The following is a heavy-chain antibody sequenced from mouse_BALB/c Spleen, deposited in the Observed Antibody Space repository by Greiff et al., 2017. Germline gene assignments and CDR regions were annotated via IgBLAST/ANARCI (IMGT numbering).Heavy chain of an antibody. CDR3: ASLYYGNYFDY. Sequence: EVQVVESGGGLVKPGGSLKLSCAASGFTFSDYYMYWVRQTPEKRLEWVATISDGGSYTYYPDSVKGRFTISRDNAKNNLYLQMSSLKSEDTAMYYCASLYYGNYFDYWGQGTTLTVSS. CDR2: ISDGGSYT. J-gene: IGHJ2*01. D-gene: IGHD2-1*01. V-gene: IGHV5-4*02. CDR1: GFTFSDYY.